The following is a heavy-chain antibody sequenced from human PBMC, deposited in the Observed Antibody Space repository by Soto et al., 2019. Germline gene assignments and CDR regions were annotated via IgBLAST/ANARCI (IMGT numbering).Heavy chain of an antibody. Sequence: QLVQSGPEVKKPGTSVKVSCKASGGTFSSYAISWVRQAPGQGLEWMGGIIPIFGTANYAQKFQGRVTITADKSTSTAYMELSSLRSEDTAVYYCARGKYSSSSMGYYYYGMDVWGQGTTVTVSS. CDR2: IIPIFGTA. D-gene: IGHD6-13*01. CDR1: GGTFSSYA. J-gene: IGHJ6*02. V-gene: IGHV1-69*06. CDR3: ARGKYSSSSMGYYYYGMDV.